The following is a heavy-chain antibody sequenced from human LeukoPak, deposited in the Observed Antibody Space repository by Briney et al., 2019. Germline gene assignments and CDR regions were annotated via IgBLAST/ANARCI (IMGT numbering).Heavy chain of an antibody. CDR2: INHSGST. D-gene: IGHD3-9*01. V-gene: IGHV4-34*01. Sequence: KPSETLSLTCAGYGVSFSGYYWSWIRQPPGKGLEWIGEINHSGSTNYNPSLKSRVTISVDTSKNQFSLKLSSVTAADTAVYYCARDLRDLNRYYDILTGYYDYWGQGTLVTVSS. J-gene: IGHJ4*02. CDR3: ARDLRDLNRYYDILTGYYDY. CDR1: GVSFSGYY.